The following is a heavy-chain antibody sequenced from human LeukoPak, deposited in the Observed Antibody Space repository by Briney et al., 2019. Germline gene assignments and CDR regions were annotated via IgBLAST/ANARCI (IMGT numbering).Heavy chain of an antibody. CDR2: IYSGGST. CDR1: GFTVSSNY. Sequence: PGGSLRLSCAASGFTVSSNYMSWVRQAPGKGLEWVSVIYSGGSTYYADSVKGRFTISRDNSKSTLYIQMNSLRAEDTAVYYCARGSTSAADYWGQGTLVTVSS. V-gene: IGHV3-53*01. D-gene: IGHD2-2*01. J-gene: IGHJ4*02. CDR3: ARGSTSAADY.